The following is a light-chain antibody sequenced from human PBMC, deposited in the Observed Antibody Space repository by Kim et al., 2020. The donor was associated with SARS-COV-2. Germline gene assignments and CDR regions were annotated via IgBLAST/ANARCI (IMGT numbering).Light chain of an antibody. CDR1: SGSIASNY. CDR3: QSYDSNNPVV. V-gene: IGLV6-57*03. CDR2: EDN. J-gene: IGLJ2*01. Sequence: KTVTISCTRSSGSIASNYVQWYQQRPGSAPTTLIYEDNQRPSGVPDRFSGSIDSSSNSASLTISGLQTEDEADYYCQSYDSNNPVVFGGGTQLTVL.